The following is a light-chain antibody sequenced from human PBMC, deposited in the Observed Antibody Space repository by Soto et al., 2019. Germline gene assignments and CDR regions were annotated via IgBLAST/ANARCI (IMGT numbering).Light chain of an antibody. CDR1: QGISSY. CDR2: AAS. V-gene: IGKV1-27*01. J-gene: IGKJ1*01. CDR3: QKYYSAPET. Sequence: DIQMTQSPSSLSASVGDRVTITCRASQGISSYLAWYQQKPGKVPKVLIYAASTLPSGVPSRFSGSGSGTEFTLTISNVQPEDVATYYGQKYYSAPETFGQGTKVEIK.